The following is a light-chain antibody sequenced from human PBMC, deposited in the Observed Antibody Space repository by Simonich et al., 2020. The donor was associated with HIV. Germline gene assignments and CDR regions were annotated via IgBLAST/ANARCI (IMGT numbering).Light chain of an antibody. CDR1: QSVSIRY. CDR2: STS. Sequence: EIVLTQSPGTLSLSPGERATLSCRSSQSVSIRYFTWYQQKPGQAPRLLIYSTSSRATGIPDRFSGSWSGTDFTLTISRLEPEDFAVYYCQQYGSSPTFGQGTKVEIK. J-gene: IGKJ1*01. CDR3: QQYGSSPT. V-gene: IGKV3-20*01.